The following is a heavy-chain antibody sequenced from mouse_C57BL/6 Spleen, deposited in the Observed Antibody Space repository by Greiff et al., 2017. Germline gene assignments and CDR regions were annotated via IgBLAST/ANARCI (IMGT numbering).Heavy chain of an antibody. CDR2: ISDGGSYT. V-gene: IGHV5-4*03. CDR3: ARAFDCYYVVFAY. Sequence: DVKLVESGGGLVKPGGSLKLSCAASGFTFSSYAMSWVRQTPEKRLEWVATISDGGSYTYYPDNVKGRFTIARDNAKNNLYLQMSHLKFEDTAMYYCARAFDCYYVVFAYWGQGTLVTVSA. J-gene: IGHJ3*01. D-gene: IGHD2-3*01. CDR1: GFTFSSYA.